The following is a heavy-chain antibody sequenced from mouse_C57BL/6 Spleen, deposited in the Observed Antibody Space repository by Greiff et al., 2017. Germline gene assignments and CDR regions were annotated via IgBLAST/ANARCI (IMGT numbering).Heavy chain of an antibody. J-gene: IGHJ4*01. CDR3: AYDGYYSYAMDY. CDR1: GYTFTDYY. CDR2: INPGSGNT. D-gene: IGHD2-3*01. V-gene: IGHV1-84*01. Sequence: QVQLQQSGPELVKPGASVKISCKASGYTFTDYYINWVKQRPGQGLEWIGWINPGSGNTKYNEKFKGKATLTVDTSSSTAYMQLSSLTSEDSAVYFCAYDGYYSYAMDYWGQGTSVTVSS.